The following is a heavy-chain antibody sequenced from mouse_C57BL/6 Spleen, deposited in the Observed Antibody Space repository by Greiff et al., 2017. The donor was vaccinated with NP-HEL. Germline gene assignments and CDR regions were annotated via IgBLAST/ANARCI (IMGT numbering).Heavy chain of an antibody. CDR2: IDPSDSYT. CDR3: ARLLGRGPYYFDD. V-gene: IGHV1-50*01. CDR1: GYTFTSYW. D-gene: IGHD4-1*01. J-gene: IGHJ2*01. Sequence: QVQLQQPGAELVKPGASVKLSCKASGYTFTSYWMQWVKQRPGQGLEWIGEIDPSDSYTNYNQKFKGKATLTVDTSSSTAYMQLSSLTSDDSAVYYCARLLGRGPYYFDDWGQGTTLTVSS.